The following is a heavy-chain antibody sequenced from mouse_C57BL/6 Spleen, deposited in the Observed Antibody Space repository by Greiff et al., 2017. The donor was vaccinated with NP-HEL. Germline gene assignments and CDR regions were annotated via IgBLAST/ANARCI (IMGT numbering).Heavy chain of an antibody. J-gene: IGHJ4*01. CDR1: GYAFSSYW. Sequence: VQLQQSGAELVKPGASVKISCKASGYAFSSYWMNWVKQRPGKGLEWIGQIYPGDGDTNYNGKFKGKATLTADKSSSTAYMQLSSLTSEDSAVYFCARVIRSYAMDDWGQGTSVTVSS. D-gene: IGHD2-12*01. CDR2: IYPGDGDT. V-gene: IGHV1-80*01. CDR3: ARVIRSYAMDD.